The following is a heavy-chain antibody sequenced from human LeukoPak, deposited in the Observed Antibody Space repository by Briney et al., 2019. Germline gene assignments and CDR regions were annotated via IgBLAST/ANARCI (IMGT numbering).Heavy chain of an antibody. CDR1: GGSISSGDYY. V-gene: IGHV4-61*08. CDR3: ARGRNRPFLSSLAFDI. D-gene: IGHD2-21*01. CDR2: IYYSGST. J-gene: IGHJ3*02. Sequence: SETLSLTCTVSGGSISSGDYYWSWIRQPPGKGLEWIGYIYYSGSTNYNPSLKSRVTISVDTSKNQFSLKLSSVTAADTAVYYCARGRNRPFLSSLAFDIWGQGTMVTVSS.